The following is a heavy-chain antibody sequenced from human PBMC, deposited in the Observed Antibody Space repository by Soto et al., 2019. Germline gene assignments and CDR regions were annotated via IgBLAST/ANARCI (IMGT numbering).Heavy chain of an antibody. CDR3: ARGLGYCSTTTCSEDLFDP. V-gene: IGHV4-30-2*01. J-gene: IGHJ5*02. CDR1: GDSISSGDNS. Sequence: SGNPDLTCTVSGDSISSGDNSWSWIRQPPGQGLEWIGYIFRSGSSFSNPSLRSRVTLSVDTSKNQFSLRLSTVTAADTALYYCARGLGYCSTTTCSEDLFDPWGPGTLVTVSS. D-gene: IGHD2-2*01. CDR2: IFRSGSS.